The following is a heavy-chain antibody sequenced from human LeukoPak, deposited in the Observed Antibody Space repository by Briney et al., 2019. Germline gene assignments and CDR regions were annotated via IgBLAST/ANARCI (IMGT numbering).Heavy chain of an antibody. Sequence: ASVKVSCKASGYTFTNYGISWVRQAPGQGLEWMGWISAYNGNTNYAQKLQGRVTMTTDTSTSTAYMDLRSLRSDDTAVYYCARARYSSSCPDYWGQGTLVRVSS. D-gene: IGHD6-13*01. CDR2: ISAYNGNT. V-gene: IGHV1-18*01. CDR1: GYTFTNYG. CDR3: ARARYSSSCPDY. J-gene: IGHJ4*02.